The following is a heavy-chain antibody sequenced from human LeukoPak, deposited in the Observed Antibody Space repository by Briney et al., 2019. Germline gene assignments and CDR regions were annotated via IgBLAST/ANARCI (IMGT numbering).Heavy chain of an antibody. V-gene: IGHV3-74*01. CDR3: VSSYETY. CDR2: INSDGSWT. D-gene: IGHD3-22*01. J-gene: IGHJ4*02. CDR1: GNYW. Sequence: GGSLRLSCAASGNYWMHWVRQAPGKGLVWVSHINSDGSWTSYADSVKGRFTISKDNAKNTVYLQMNSLRAEDTAVYYCVSSYETYWGRGTLVTVSS.